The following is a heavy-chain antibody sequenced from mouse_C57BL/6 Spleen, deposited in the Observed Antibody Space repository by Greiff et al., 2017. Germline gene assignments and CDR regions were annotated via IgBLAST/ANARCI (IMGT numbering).Heavy chain of an antibody. CDR1: GYAFTNYL. CDR3: ARQGYSGAMDD. Sequence: QVQLKESGAELVRPGTSVKVSCKASGYAFTNYLIEWVKQRPGQGLEWIGVINPGSGGTNYNEKFKGKATLTADKSSSTAYMQLSSLTSEDSAVYCCARQGYSGAMDDGGQGTSVTVSS. D-gene: IGHD2-14*01. V-gene: IGHV1-54*01. J-gene: IGHJ4*01. CDR2: INPGSGGT.